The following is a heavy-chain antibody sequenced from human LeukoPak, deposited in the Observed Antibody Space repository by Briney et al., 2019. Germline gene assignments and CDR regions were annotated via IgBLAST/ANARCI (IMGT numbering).Heavy chain of an antibody. J-gene: IGHJ6*03. Sequence: GGSLRVSCAASGFTFCDYYMSWIRQAPGKGLEWVSYISSSGSTIYYAGSVKGRFTISRDNAKNSLYLQMNSLRAEDTAVYYCARPYRGDSGYDSGYYYYYMDVWGKGTTVTVSS. CDR3: ARPYRGDSGYDSGYYYYYMDV. V-gene: IGHV3-11*01. D-gene: IGHD5-12*01. CDR2: ISSSGSTI. CDR1: GFTFCDYY.